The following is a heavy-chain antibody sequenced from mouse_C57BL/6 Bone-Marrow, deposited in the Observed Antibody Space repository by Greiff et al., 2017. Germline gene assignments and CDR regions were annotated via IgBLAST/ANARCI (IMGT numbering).Heavy chain of an antibody. V-gene: IGHV1-55*01. CDR1: GYTFTSYW. CDR2: IYPGSGST. CDR3: ARPYYRNDWYFDV. J-gene: IGHJ1*03. D-gene: IGHD2-14*01. Sequence: QVQLQQSGAELVKPGASVQMSCKASGYTFTSYWITWVKQRPGQGLEWIGDIYPGSGSTNYNEKFKSKATLTVDTSSSTAYMQLSSLTSEDSAVYYCARPYYRNDWYFDVWGTGTTVTVSS.